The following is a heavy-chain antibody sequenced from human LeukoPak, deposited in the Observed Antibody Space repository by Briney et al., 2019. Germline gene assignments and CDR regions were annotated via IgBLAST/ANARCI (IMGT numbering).Heavy chain of an antibody. CDR3: TRDRGTYNWLDP. V-gene: IGHV3-73*01. Sequence: GGSLRLSCAASGFTLSDYAIRWVRQASGKGLEWVGLIVRRAKRYETAYGASVRGSLTISTDDSNNPPYLQMDSLKPEDTALYYCTRDRGTYNWLDPWGQGTLVTVSS. J-gene: IGHJ5*02. CDR2: IVRRAKRYET. D-gene: IGHD1-26*01. CDR1: GFTLSDYA.